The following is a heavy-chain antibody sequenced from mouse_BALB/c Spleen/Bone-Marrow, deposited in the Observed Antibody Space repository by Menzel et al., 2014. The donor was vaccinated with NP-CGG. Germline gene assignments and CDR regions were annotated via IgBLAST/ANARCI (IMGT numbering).Heavy chain of an antibody. J-gene: IGHJ2*01. CDR2: ISSGGST. D-gene: IGHD2-4*01. CDR3: ARDDYDDQYYLDY. V-gene: IGHV5-6-5*01. Sequence: EVKLMVSGGGLVKPGGSLKLSCAASGFTFSSYAMSWVRQTPEKRLEWVASISSGGSTYYPDSVKGRFTISRDNARNILYLQMSSLRSEDTAMYYCARDDYDDQYYLDYWGQGTTLTVSS. CDR1: GFTFSSYA.